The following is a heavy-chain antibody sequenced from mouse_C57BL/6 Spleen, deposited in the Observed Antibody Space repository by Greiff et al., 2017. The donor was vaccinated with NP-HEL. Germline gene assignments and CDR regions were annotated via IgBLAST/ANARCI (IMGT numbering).Heavy chain of an antibody. D-gene: IGHD1-1*01. CDR1: GYTFTSYG. CDR3: ARTYGSSYGAMDY. V-gene: IGHV1-81*01. J-gene: IGHJ4*01. Sequence: QVQLQQSGAELARPGASVKLSCKASGYTFTSYGISWVKQRTGQGLEWIGEIDPRSGNTYYNEKFKGKATLTADKSSSTAYMELRSLTSEDSAVYFCARTYGSSYGAMDYWGQGTSVTVSS. CDR2: IDPRSGNT.